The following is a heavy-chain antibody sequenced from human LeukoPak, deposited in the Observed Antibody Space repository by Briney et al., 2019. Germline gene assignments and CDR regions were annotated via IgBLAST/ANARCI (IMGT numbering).Heavy chain of an antibody. CDR2: IYTSGST. Sequence: PSETLSLTCTVSGGSISSGSYYWRWIRQPAGKGLEWIGRIYTSGSTNYNPSLKSRVTLSVDTSKNQFSLKLSSVTAADTAVYYCARGGYCGGDCYFYYWGQGTLVTVSS. D-gene: IGHD2-21*02. CDR1: GGSISSGSYY. V-gene: IGHV4-61*02. J-gene: IGHJ4*02. CDR3: ARGGYCGGDCYFYY.